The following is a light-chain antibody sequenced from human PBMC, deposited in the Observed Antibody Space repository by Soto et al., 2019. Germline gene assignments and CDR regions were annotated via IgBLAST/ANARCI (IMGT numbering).Light chain of an antibody. CDR1: QSVSTY. CDR2: DAS. J-gene: IGKJ5*01. CDR3: QQRSNWPLT. V-gene: IGKV3-11*01. Sequence: EIVLTQSPFTLSLSPVERASLSCRASQSVSTYLAWYQQKPGQAPRLLIYDASNRATGIPARFSGSGSGTDFTLTISGLEPEDFAVYYCQQRSNWPLTFGQGTRLEIK.